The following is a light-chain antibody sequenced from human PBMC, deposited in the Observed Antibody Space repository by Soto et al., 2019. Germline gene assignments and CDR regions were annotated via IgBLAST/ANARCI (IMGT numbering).Light chain of an antibody. CDR1: PSVTNY. V-gene: IGKV3-15*01. CDR3: QQYDNWPWT. Sequence: EIVRTQSPATLSLDPWERATLSCRASPSVTNYLAWDQQKPGQAPRLLIYGASRRATGFPARFSGSGSGTDFTLTISSLQSEDFAVYYCQQYDNWPWTFGQGTKVAI. J-gene: IGKJ1*01. CDR2: GAS.